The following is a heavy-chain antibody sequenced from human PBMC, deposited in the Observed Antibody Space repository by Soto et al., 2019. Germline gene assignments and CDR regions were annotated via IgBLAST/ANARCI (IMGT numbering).Heavy chain of an antibody. CDR1: RFTFSIYS. V-gene: IGHV3-48*01. J-gene: IGHJ4*02. Sequence: EVPLVESGGGLVQPGGSLRLSCAASRFTFSIYSMNWVRQAPGQGLERVSYISGTSSTIYYADSVKGRFTISRDNAKNSLYQHMNTLRAEDTAVYYCAKGNTAAEDCWGQGTMVIVSS. CDR2: ISGTSSTI. D-gene: IGHD6-13*01. CDR3: AKGNTAAEDC.